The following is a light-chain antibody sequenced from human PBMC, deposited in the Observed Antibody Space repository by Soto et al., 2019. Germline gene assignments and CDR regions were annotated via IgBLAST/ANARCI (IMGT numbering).Light chain of an antibody. CDR3: QSYDSSLSNLVV. Sequence: QSVLTQPPSVSGAPGQRVTIPCTGSSSNTGADYDVHWYQHLPGSAPKLLIYDNNIRPSGVPDRFSGSKSGTSASLAITGLQAEDEGDYYCQSYDSSLSNLVVFGGGTKLTVL. CDR2: DNN. CDR1: SSNTGADYD. J-gene: IGLJ2*01. V-gene: IGLV1-40*01.